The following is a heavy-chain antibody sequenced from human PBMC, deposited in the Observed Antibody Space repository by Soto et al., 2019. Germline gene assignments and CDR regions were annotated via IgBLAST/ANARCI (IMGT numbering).Heavy chain of an antibody. CDR2: ISSSSSYT. CDR3: ARDADILTGSDAFDI. CDR1: GFTFSDYY. Sequence: GGSLRLSCAASGFTFSDYYMSWIRQAPGKGLEWVSHISSSSSYTNYADSVKGRFTISRDNAKNSLYLQMNSLRAEDTAVYYCARDADILTGSDAFDIWGQGTTVTVSS. V-gene: IGHV3-11*05. J-gene: IGHJ3*02. D-gene: IGHD3-9*01.